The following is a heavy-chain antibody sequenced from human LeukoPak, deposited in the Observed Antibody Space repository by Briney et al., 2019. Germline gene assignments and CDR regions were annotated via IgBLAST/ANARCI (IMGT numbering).Heavy chain of an antibody. CDR1: GYTFTSYD. V-gene: IGHV1-8*01. CDR3: ARLPRRYCGGDCYQDAFDI. Sequence: ASVKVSCKASGYTFTSYDINWVRQATGQGLEWMGWMNPNSGNTGYAQKFQGRVTMTRNTSISTAYMELSSLGSEDTAVYYCARLPRRYCGGDCYQDAFDIWGQGTMVTVSS. CDR2: MNPNSGNT. J-gene: IGHJ3*02. D-gene: IGHD2-21*02.